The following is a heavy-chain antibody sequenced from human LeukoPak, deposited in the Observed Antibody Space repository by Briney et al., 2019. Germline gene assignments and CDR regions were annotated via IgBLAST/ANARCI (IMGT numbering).Heavy chain of an antibody. Sequence: SLRLSCAASGFTFDDYAMHWVRQAPGKGLEWVSGISWNSGSIGYADSVKGRFTISRDNSKNTFHLQMNSLRAEDTAVYYCARRAGDYSHPYDYWGQGTLVTVSS. CDR3: ARRAGDYSHPYDY. V-gene: IGHV3-9*01. CDR2: ISWNSGSI. CDR1: GFTFDDYA. D-gene: IGHD3-22*01. J-gene: IGHJ4*02.